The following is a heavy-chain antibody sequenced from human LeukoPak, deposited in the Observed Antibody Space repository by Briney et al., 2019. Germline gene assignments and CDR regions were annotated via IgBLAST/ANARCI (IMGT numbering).Heavy chain of an antibody. Sequence: GGSLRLSCAASGFTFTSYAMSWVRQAPGKGLAWVSAISGSGGSTYYADSVKGRFTISSDNSKNTLYLQMNSLRAEDTAVYYCAKRGAEVGATVAPGDYWGQGTLVTVSS. V-gene: IGHV3-23*01. CDR3: AKRGAEVGATVAPGDY. CDR2: ISGSGGST. J-gene: IGHJ4*02. CDR1: GFTFTSYA. D-gene: IGHD1-26*01.